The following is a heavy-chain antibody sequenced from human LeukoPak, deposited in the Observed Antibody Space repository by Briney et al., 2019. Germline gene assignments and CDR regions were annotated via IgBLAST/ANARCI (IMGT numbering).Heavy chain of an antibody. J-gene: IGHJ5*02. D-gene: IGHD6-13*01. CDR2: IRYDGSNK. CDR3: AKALGIAAAIDP. V-gene: IGHV3-30*02. CDR1: GFTFSSYG. Sequence: GGSLRLSCAASGFTFSSYGMHWVRQAPGKGLEGVAFIRYDGSNKYYADSVKGRFTISRDNSKNTLYLQTNSLRAEDTAVYYCAKALGIAAAIDPWGQGTLVTVSS.